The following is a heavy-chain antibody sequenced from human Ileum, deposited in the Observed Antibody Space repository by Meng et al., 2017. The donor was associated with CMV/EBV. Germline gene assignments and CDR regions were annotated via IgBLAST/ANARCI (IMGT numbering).Heavy chain of an antibody. J-gene: IGHJ4*02. CDR3: ARLGLFDY. V-gene: IGHV3-11*01. Sequence: SLRLSCADYGFIFSDYYMTWVRQAPGKGLEWISYISGRDSIIYYADSVKGRFTVSRDNTKNLLFLQMNSLRDEDTAVYYCARLGLFDYWGQGALVTVSS. D-gene: IGHD3/OR15-3a*01. CDR2: ISGRDSII. CDR1: GFIFSDYY.